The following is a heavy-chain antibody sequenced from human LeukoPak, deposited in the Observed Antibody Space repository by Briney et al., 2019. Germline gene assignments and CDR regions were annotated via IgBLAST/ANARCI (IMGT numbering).Heavy chain of an antibody. V-gene: IGHV4-4*07. CDR3: ARDTLYYYGSGMGVNWFDP. CDR2: IYTSGST. CDR1: GASISSYY. J-gene: IGHJ5*02. Sequence: KASETLSLTCTVSGASISSYYWSWIRQPAGKGLEWIGRIYTSGSTNYNPSLKSRVTISVDTSKNQFSLKLSSVTAADTAVYYCARDTLYYYGSGMGVNWFDPWGQGTLVTVSS. D-gene: IGHD3-10*01.